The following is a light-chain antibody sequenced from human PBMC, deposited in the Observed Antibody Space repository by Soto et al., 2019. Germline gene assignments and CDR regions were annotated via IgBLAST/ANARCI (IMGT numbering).Light chain of an antibody. CDR1: QSVSSN. Sequence: ILMTQSPATLSVSPGERATLSCRASQSVSSNLPWYQQKPGQAPRLLISDASTRATGIPARISGSGSGTEFTLTVSSLQSEDFELYYCQQYIKWPITFGQGTRLEIK. CDR3: QQYIKWPIT. V-gene: IGKV3-15*01. CDR2: DAS. J-gene: IGKJ5*01.